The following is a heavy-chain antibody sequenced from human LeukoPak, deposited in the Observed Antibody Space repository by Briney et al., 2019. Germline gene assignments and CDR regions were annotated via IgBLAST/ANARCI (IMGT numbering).Heavy chain of an antibody. V-gene: IGHV3-48*01. CDR1: GFTFSSYS. D-gene: IGHD4-23*01. CDR2: ISSSSSTI. Sequence: GGSLRLSCAASGFTFSSYSMNWVRQAPGKGLEWVSYISSSSSTIYYADSVKGRFTISRDNAKNSLYLQMNSLRAEDTAVYYCAREPGRSTVVTPLDYWGQGTLVTVSS. CDR3: AREPGRSTVVTPLDY. J-gene: IGHJ4*02.